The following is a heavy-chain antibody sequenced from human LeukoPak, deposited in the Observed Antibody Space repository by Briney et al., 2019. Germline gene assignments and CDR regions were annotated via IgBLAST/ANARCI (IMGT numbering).Heavy chain of an antibody. D-gene: IGHD2-15*01. CDR2: ISGSSGST. V-gene: IGHV3-23*01. CDR1: GFTFSSYA. Sequence: PTGGSLRLSCAASGFTFSSYAMSWVRQAPGKGLEWVSGISGSSGSTFYADSVKDRFIISRDNSKNTLYLQMNSLRAGDTAVYYCLQIRGGYTSDSWWGQGTLVTVSS. CDR3: LQIRGGYTSDSW. J-gene: IGHJ4*02.